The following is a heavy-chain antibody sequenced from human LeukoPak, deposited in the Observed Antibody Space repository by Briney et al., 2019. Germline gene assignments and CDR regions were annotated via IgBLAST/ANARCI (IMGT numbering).Heavy chain of an antibody. CDR1: GGSFSDYY. J-gene: IGHJ6*03. V-gene: IGHV4-34*01. D-gene: IGHD6-6*01. CDR2: INHSGST. CDR3: ARKSRGWGGSSSSYCYYMDV. Sequence: SETLSLTCAVYGGSFSDYYWGWIRQPPGKGLEWIAEINHSGSTNYNPSLKSRVTISVDTSKNQFSLKLSSVTAAGTAVYYCARKSRGWGGSSSSYCYYMDVWGKGTTVTVSS.